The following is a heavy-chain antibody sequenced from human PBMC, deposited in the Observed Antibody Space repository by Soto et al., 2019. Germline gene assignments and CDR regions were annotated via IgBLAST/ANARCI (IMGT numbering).Heavy chain of an antibody. CDR3: TTVKKDYYYYYGMDV. CDR1: GFTFSNAW. V-gene: IGHV3-15*01. CDR2: IKSKTDGGTT. Sequence: EVPLVESGGGLVKPGGSLRLSCAASGFTFSNAWMSWVRQAPGKGLEWVGRIKSKTDGGTTDYAAPVKGRFTISRDDSKNTLYLQMNSLKTEDTAVYYCTTVKKDYYYYYGMDVWGQGTTVTVSS. J-gene: IGHJ6*02.